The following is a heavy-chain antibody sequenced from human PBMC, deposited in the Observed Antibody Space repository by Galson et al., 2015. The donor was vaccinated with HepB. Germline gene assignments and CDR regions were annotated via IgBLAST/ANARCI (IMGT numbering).Heavy chain of an antibody. D-gene: IGHD5-12*01. CDR2: ISYDGSNK. J-gene: IGHJ4*02. CDR3: ARDSIKNSGYDSGLVDY. CDR1: GFTFSSYA. V-gene: IGHV3-30*04. Sequence: SLRLSCAASGFTFSSYAMHWVREAQGQGLEWVAVISYDGSNKCYADSVKGRFTISRDNSKNTLYLQMSSLRAEDTAVYYCARDSIKNSGYDSGLVDYWGQGTLVTVSS.